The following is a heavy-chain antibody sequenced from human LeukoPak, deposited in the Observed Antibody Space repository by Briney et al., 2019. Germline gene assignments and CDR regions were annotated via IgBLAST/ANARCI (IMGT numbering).Heavy chain of an antibody. D-gene: IGHD3-22*01. J-gene: IGHJ4*02. CDR3: ATYDSSGYHKRSFDY. CDR1: GYTFTSYA. Sequence: GASVKVSCKASGYTFTSYAMNWVRQAPGQGLEWMGWMNPNGGNTGYAQKFQGRVTMTEDTSTDTAYMELSSLRSEDTAVYYCATYDSSGYHKRSFDYWGQGTLVTVSS. CDR2: MNPNGGNT. V-gene: IGHV1-8*02.